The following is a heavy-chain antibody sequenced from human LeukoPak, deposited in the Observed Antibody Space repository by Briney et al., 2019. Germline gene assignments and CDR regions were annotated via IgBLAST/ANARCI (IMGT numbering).Heavy chain of an antibody. CDR1: GFTFSSYG. V-gene: IGHV3-30*18. D-gene: IGHD3-22*01. Sequence: PGGSLRLSCAASGFTFSSYGMHWVRQAPGKGLEWVAVISYDGSNKYYADSVKGRFTISRDNSKNTLYLQMNSLRAEDTAVYYCANSATPDYYDSSGYCLDYWGQGTLVTVSS. J-gene: IGHJ4*02. CDR2: ISYDGSNK. CDR3: ANSATPDYYDSSGYCLDY.